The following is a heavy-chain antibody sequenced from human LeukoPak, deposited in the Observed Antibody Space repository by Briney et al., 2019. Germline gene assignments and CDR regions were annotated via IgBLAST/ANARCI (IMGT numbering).Heavy chain of an antibody. D-gene: IGHD2-2*01. CDR1: GGSISSYY. J-gene: IGHJ6*03. CDR2: IYTSGST. CDR3: ARTRRTNCSSTSCRNIYYYYYYMDV. V-gene: IGHV4-4*07. Sequence: KPSETLSLTCTVSGGSISSYYWSWIRQPAGKGLEWIGRIYTSGSTNYNPSLKSRVTMSVDTSKDQFSLKLSSVTAADTAVYYCARTRRTNCSSTSCRNIYYYYYYMDVWGKGTTVTVSS.